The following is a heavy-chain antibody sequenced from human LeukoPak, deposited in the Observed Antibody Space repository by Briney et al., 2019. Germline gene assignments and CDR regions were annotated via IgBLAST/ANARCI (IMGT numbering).Heavy chain of an antibody. V-gene: IGHV3-53*01. J-gene: IGHJ4*02. Sequence: PGGSLRLSCAASGFTVITNDMTWVRQAPGKGLEWVSVLYSDGNTKYADSVQGRFTISRGNSKNTLYLEMNSLSPDDTAVYYYARGVEPLAANTLAYWGQGTLVTVSS. CDR3: ARGVEPLAANTLAY. D-gene: IGHD1-14*01. CDR2: LYSDGNT. CDR1: GFTVITND.